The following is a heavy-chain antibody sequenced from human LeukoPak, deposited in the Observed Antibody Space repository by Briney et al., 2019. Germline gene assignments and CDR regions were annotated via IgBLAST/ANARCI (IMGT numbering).Heavy chain of an antibody. Sequence: ASVKVSCKASGYTFSTYGISWVRQAPGQGLEWMGYISVNNGNTKYAQKFQGRVSMTTDTSTATAYMELKNLRSDDTAIYYCARRILLFDFWGQGTLVTVSS. CDR2: ISVNNGNT. CDR1: GYTFSTYG. D-gene: IGHD3-10*01. CDR3: ARRILLFDF. J-gene: IGHJ5*01. V-gene: IGHV1-18*01.